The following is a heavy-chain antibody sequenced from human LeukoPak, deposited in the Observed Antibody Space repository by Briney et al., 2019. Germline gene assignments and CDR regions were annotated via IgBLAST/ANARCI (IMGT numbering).Heavy chain of an antibody. CDR3: ARDRGSGLRTGRTHYYYYYGMDV. V-gene: IGHV4-59*01. J-gene: IGHJ6*04. CDR1: GGSISSYY. Sequence: PSETLSLTCTVSGGSISSYYWSWIRQPPGKGLEWIGYIYYSGSTNYNPSLKSRVTISVDTSKNQFSLKLSSVTAADTAVYYCARDRGSGLRTGRTHYYYYYGMDVWGKGTTVTVSS. D-gene: IGHD3-10*01. CDR2: IYYSGST.